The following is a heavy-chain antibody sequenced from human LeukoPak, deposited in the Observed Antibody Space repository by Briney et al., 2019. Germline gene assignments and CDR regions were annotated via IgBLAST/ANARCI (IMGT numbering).Heavy chain of an antibody. CDR2: MNPNSGNT. CDR1: GYTCTSYD. D-gene: IGHD3-10*01. Sequence: ASVKVSCKASGYTCTSYDINWVRQATGQGLGWMGWMNPNSGNTGYAQKFQGRVTMTRNTSISTAYMELSSLRSEDTAVYYCARGTSLLWFGELSALHDYWGRGTLVTASS. J-gene: IGHJ4*02. V-gene: IGHV1-8*01. CDR3: ARGTSLLWFGELSALHDY.